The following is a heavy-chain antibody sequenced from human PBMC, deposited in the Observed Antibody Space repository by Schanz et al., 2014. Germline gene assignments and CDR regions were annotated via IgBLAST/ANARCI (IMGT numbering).Heavy chain of an antibody. D-gene: IGHD3-10*01. CDR3: GRGFSRSYIDF. CDR1: GGTFSSYT. V-gene: IGHV1-69*02. J-gene: IGHJ4*02. CDR2: IIPVLNIA. Sequence: QLQLVQSGAEVKKPGSSVKVSCKLSGGTFSSYTISWMRQAPGQGLEWMGKIIPVLNIATYAQRFQGRVSITADTSTNTAYMELSSLRSDDTAVYYCGRGFSRSYIDFWGQGTLITVSS.